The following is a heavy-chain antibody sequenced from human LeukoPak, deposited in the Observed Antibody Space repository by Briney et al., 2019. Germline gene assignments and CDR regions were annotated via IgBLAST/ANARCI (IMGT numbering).Heavy chain of an antibody. J-gene: IGHJ4*02. V-gene: IGHV4-59*01. CDR3: ARHDRGYSGYDYEPFFDS. Sequence: SETLSLTCTVSGGSISSFYWSWLRQPPGKGLEWIGHIFYSGSTNYNPSLKSRVTISVETSKNQFSLKLSSGTAADTAVYYCARHDRGYSGYDYEPFFDSWGQGSLVTVSS. CDR1: GGSISSFY. D-gene: IGHD5-12*01. CDR2: IFYSGST.